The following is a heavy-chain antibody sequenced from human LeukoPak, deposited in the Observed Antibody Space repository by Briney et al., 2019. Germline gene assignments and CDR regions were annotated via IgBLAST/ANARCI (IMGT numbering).Heavy chain of an antibody. Sequence: GGSLRLSCAASGFIVSDYAMTWVRQAPGKGLEWVSYISGGRGKTYYADSVKGRFIISRDNSKNTLYLQMNSLRVEDTAEYYCAKAGPGSLNKNFDYWGQETLVTVSS. CDR3: AKAGPGSLNKNFDY. D-gene: IGHD1/OR15-1a*01. J-gene: IGHJ4*02. CDR1: GFIVSDYA. V-gene: IGHV3-23*01. CDR2: ISGGRGKT.